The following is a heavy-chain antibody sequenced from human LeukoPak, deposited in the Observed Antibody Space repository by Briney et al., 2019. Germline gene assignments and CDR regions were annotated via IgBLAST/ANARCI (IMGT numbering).Heavy chain of an antibody. CDR3: AREYCSSTSCYTRNAFDI. V-gene: IGHV4-39*02. J-gene: IGHJ3*02. D-gene: IGHD2-2*02. CDR1: GGSISSSSYY. CDR2: IYYSGST. Sequence: SETLSLTCTVSGGSISSSSYYWGWIRQPPGKGLEWIGSIYYSGSTYYNPSLKSRVTISVDTSKNQFSLKLSSVTAADTAVYYCAREYCSSTSCYTRNAFDIWGQGTMVTVSS.